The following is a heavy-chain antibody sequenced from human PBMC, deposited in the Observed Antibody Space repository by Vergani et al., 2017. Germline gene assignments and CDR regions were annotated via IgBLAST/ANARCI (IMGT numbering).Heavy chain of an antibody. CDR1: GYTFTSYA. CDR2: INAGNGNT. CDR3: ARTAVTTFSDAFDI. Sequence: QVQLVQSGAEVKKPGASVKVSCKASGYTFTSYAMHWVRQAPGQRLEWMGWINAGNGNTKHSQKFQGRVTITRDTSASTAYMELSSLRSEDTALYYCARTAVTTFSDAFDIWGQGTMVTVSS. J-gene: IGHJ3*02. D-gene: IGHD4-17*01. V-gene: IGHV1-3*01.